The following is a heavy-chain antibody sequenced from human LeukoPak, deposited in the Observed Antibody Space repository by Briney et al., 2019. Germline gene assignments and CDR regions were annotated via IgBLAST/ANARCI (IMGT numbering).Heavy chain of an antibody. CDR3: ATGPMGRGVSYSFDY. Sequence: GGSLRLSCAGPGFSFSNYAMSWVRQAPGRGLEWVSVIGSGGSTYYSDSVKGRFTISRDNSKNTLYLQMNSLRAEDTAVYYCATGPMGRGVSYSFDYWGQGTLVTVSS. CDR2: IGSGGST. CDR1: GFSFSNYA. J-gene: IGHJ4*02. V-gene: IGHV3-23*01. D-gene: IGHD3-10*01.